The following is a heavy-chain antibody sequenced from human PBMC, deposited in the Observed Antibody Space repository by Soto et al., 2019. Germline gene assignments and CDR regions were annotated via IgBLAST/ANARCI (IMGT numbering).Heavy chain of an antibody. J-gene: IGHJ4*02. V-gene: IGHV4-39*01. Sequence: SETLSLTCTVSGGSISSSSYYWGWIRQPPGKGLEWIGSIYYSGSTYYNPSLKSRVTISVDTSKNQFSLKLSSVTAADTAVYYCARLRTTVTYPIYFDYWGQGTLVTVSS. CDR1: GGSISSSSYY. CDR2: IYYSGST. CDR3: ARLRTTVTYPIYFDY. D-gene: IGHD4-17*01.